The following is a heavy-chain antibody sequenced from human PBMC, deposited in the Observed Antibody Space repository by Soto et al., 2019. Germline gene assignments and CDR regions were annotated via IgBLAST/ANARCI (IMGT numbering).Heavy chain of an antibody. J-gene: IGHJ4*02. CDR2: ITDSGDST. D-gene: IGHD3-3*01. CDR3: GKDRPVFDGCFDQ. CDR1: GFTFSNYA. V-gene: IGHV3-23*01. Sequence: PGGSLRLSCAASGFTFSNYAMSWVRQAPGKGLEWVSGITDSGDSTYYADSVKGRFTISRDNSKNTLFLQMNSLRGEDTALYYCGKDRPVFDGCFDQLGRGTLVTVSS.